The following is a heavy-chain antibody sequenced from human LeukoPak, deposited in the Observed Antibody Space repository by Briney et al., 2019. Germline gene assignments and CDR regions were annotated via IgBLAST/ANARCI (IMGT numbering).Heavy chain of an antibody. CDR3: ARDIVDTAMFDY. D-gene: IGHD5-18*01. Sequence: ASVKVSCKASGGTFSSYAISWVRQAPGQGLEWMGRIIPILGIANYAQKFQGRVTITADKSTSTAYMELSSLRSEDTAVYYCARDIVDTAMFDYWGQGPRSPSLQ. CDR2: IIPILGIA. CDR1: GGTFSSYA. J-gene: IGHJ4*02. V-gene: IGHV1-69*04.